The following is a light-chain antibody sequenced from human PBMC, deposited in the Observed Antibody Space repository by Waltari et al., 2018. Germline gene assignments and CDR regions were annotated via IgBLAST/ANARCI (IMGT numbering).Light chain of an antibody. J-gene: IGKJ2*01. CDR3: HQYYRTPYT. CDR2: WAS. CDR1: QNVLHTSKNKNF. Sequence: DIVMTQSPEYLAVSLGERATINCKSSQNVLHTSKNKNFLAWYQKKPGQPPKLLISWASTRESGVPDRFSVSGSGTDFTLTISSLQAEDVAVYYCHQYYRTPYTFGQGTKMELK. V-gene: IGKV4-1*01.